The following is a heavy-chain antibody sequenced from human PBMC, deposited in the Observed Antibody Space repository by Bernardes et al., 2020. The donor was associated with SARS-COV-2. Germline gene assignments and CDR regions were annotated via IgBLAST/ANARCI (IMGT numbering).Heavy chain of an antibody. D-gene: IGHD3-10*01. CDR3: ARDLVVRGVHRYYYYGMDV. CDR1: GGSISSYY. V-gene: IGHV4-59*01. CDR2: IYYSGST. J-gene: IGHJ6*02. Sequence: SETLSLTCTVSGGSISSYYWSWIRQPPGKGLEWIGYIYYSGSTNYNPSLKSRVTISVDTSKNQFSLKLSSVTAADTAVYYCARDLVVRGVHRYYYYGMDVWGQGTTVTVSS.